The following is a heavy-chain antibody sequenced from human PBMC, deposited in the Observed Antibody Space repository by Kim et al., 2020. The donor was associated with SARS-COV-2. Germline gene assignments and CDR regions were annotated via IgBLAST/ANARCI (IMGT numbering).Heavy chain of an antibody. CDR3: AKDEDPMVHYYGMDV. J-gene: IGHJ6*02. Sequence: DSVKGRFTISRDNAKNSLYLQMNSLRAEDTALYYCAKDEDPMVHYYGMDVWGQGTTVTVSS. V-gene: IGHV3-9*01. D-gene: IGHD3-10*01.